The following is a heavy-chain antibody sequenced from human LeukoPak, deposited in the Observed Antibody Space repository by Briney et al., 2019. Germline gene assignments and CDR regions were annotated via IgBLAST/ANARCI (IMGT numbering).Heavy chain of an antibody. CDR1: GFTFSNYA. D-gene: IGHD5-24*01. CDR2: ISGSASST. CDR3: AMKAVPRPRLHDAFDF. V-gene: IGHV3-23*01. J-gene: IGHJ3*01. Sequence: GGSLRLYCAASGFTFSNYAMSWVRQAPGKGLEWVSAISGSASSTYHADSVKGRFTISRDNSKNTLYLQMNSLRADDTAVYYCAMKAVPRPRLHDAFDFRGQGTVVNVSS.